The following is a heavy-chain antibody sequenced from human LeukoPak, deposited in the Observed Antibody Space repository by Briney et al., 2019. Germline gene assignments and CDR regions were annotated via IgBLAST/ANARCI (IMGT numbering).Heavy chain of an antibody. J-gene: IGHJ3*01. CDR1: GFTFSSYS. CDR2: ISSSSSYI. Sequence: GGSLRLSCAASGFTFSSYSMNWVRQAPGKGLEWVSSISSSSSYIYYADSVKGRFTISRDNSKNMLFLQVNSLRVEDTAVYFCARDDTLPDNGLDAWGQGTMVTVSS. D-gene: IGHD2-8*01. CDR3: ARDDTLPDNGLDA. V-gene: IGHV3-21*01.